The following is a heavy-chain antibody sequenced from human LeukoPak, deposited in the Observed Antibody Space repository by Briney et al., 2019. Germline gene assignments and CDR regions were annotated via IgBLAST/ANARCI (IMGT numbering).Heavy chain of an antibody. CDR3: ARDQYYDFWSGYSPDY. CDR2: INPNSGGT. V-gene: IGHV1-2*02. D-gene: IGHD3-3*01. CDR1: GYTFTGYY. Sequence: ASVKVSCKASGYTFTGYYMHWVRQAPGQGLEWMGWINPNSGGTNCAQKFQGRVTMTRDTSISTAYMELSRLRSDDTAVYYCARDQYYDFWSGYSPDYWGQGTLVTVSS. J-gene: IGHJ4*02.